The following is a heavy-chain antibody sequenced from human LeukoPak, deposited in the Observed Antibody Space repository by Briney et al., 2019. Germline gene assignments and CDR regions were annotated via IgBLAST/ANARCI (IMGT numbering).Heavy chain of an antibody. D-gene: IGHD7-27*01. CDR1: GFTFSSYS. CDR3: ATNPHSGNWG. V-gene: IGHV3-48*02. J-gene: IGHJ3*01. CDR2: ISGGSDTI. Sequence: PGGSLRLPCAASGFTFSSYSMNWVRQAPGKGPECLSYISGGSDTIYYADSVKGRFTISRDNAKSSLYLQMNSLRDEDTAVYYCATNPHSGNWGWGRGTMVTVSS.